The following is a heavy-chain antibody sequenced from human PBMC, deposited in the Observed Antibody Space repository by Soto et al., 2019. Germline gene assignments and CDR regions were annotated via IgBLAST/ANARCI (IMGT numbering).Heavy chain of an antibody. CDR3: ARDLRHSSGWYILFDY. J-gene: IGHJ4*02. D-gene: IGHD6-19*01. CDR1: GYTFTSYG. V-gene: IGHV1-18*01. Sequence: ASVKVSCKASGYTFTSYGISWVRQAPGQGLEWMGWISAYDGNTNYAQKLQGRVTMTTDTSTSTAYMELRSLRSDDTAVYYCARDLRHSSGWYILFDYWGQGTLVTVPQ. CDR2: ISAYDGNT.